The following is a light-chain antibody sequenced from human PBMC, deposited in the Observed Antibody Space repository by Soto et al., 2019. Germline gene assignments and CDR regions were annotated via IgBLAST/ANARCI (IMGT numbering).Light chain of an antibody. CDR1: QSVSSSY. J-gene: IGKJ1*01. CDR2: GAS. V-gene: IGKV3-20*01. CDR3: QQYVTAPRT. Sequence: EIVLTQSPDTLSLSPGERATLSCRASQSVSSSYLAWYQQKPGQAPSLLIYGASNRATGVPDRFSGGGSGTDFTLTISRLEPEDFAVYFCQQYVTAPRTFGQGTKVDIK.